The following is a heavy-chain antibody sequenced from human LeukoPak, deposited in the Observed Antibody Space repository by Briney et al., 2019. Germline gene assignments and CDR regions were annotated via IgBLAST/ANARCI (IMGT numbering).Heavy chain of an antibody. CDR3: ATHSVGVLPIATFDY. D-gene: IGHD2/OR15-2a*01. CDR1: GVSVSSNY. CDR2: IYSGGST. J-gene: IGHJ4*02. V-gene: IGHV3-53*01. Sequence: GGSLRLSCAASGVSVSSNYISWVRQAPGKGLEWVSIIYSGGSTYYADSVKGRFTISKDNSKNTVYLQMNSLRGEDTAVYYCATHSVGVLPIATFDYWGQGTLVTVSS.